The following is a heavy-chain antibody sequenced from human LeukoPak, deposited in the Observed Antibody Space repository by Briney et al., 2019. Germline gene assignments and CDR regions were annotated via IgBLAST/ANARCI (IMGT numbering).Heavy chain of an antibody. J-gene: IGHJ4*02. CDR2: IIPIFGTA. CDR3: ARVVHYYDSSGYKYYFDY. D-gene: IGHD3-22*01. V-gene: IGHV1-69*13. Sequence: SVKVSCKASGGTFSSYAISWVRQAPGQGLEWMGGIIPIFGTANYAQKFQGRVTITADESTSTAYVELSSLRSEDTAVYYCARVVHYYDSSGYKYYFDYWGQGTLVTVSS. CDR1: GGTFSSYA.